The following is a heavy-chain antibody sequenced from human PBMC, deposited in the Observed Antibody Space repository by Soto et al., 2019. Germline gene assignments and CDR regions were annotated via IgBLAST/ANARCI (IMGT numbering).Heavy chain of an antibody. J-gene: IGHJ5*02. CDR1: GGSISSGGYY. D-gene: IGHD6-13*01. CDR3: AGHRRSSWFSNWFDP. Sequence: SETLSLTCTVSGGSISSGGYYWSWIRQHPGKGLEWIGYIYYSGSTYYNPSLKSRVTISVDTSKNQFSLKLSSVTAADTAVYYCAGHRRSSWFSNWFDPWGQGTLVTVSS. CDR2: IYYSGST. V-gene: IGHV4-31*03.